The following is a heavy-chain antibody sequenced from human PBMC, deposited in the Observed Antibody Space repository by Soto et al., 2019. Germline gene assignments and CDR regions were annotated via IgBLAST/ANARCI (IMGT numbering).Heavy chain of an antibody. D-gene: IGHD3-9*01. Sequence: SETLSLTCAVYGGSFSGYYWSWIRQPPGKGLEWIGEINHSGSTNYNPSLKSRVTISVDTSKNQFSLKLSSVTAADTAVYYCARGRNYDILTGYLHNWFDPWGQGTLVTVS. CDR2: INHSGST. J-gene: IGHJ5*02. V-gene: IGHV4-34*01. CDR3: ARGRNYDILTGYLHNWFDP. CDR1: GGSFSGYY.